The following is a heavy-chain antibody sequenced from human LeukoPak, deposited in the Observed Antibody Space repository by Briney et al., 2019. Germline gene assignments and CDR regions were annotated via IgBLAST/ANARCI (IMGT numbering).Heavy chain of an antibody. V-gene: IGHV1-2*06. CDR2: INPNSGGT. Sequence: ASVKVSCKASGYTFTGYYMHWVRQAPGQGLEWMGRINPNSGGTNYAQKFQGRVTMTRDTSITTAYVELSRLRSDDTAVYYCARDGAYYYDSSGYDYWGQGTLVTVSS. CDR1: GYTFTGYY. D-gene: IGHD3-22*01. J-gene: IGHJ4*02. CDR3: ARDGAYYYDSSGYDY.